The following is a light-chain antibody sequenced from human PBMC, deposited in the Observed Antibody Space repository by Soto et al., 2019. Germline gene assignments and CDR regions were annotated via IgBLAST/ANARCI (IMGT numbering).Light chain of an antibody. V-gene: IGLV2-18*02. CDR2: DVS. CDR3: SSYTSSSTYV. CDR1: GSDIGTYNR. J-gene: IGLJ1*01. Sequence: QSVLTQPPSVSGSPGQSVAISCTGTGSDIGTYNRVSWYQQPPGTAPKLMIYDVSDRPSGVPDRFSGSKSGNTASLTISGLQAEDEADYYCSSYTSSSTYVFGTGTKVTV.